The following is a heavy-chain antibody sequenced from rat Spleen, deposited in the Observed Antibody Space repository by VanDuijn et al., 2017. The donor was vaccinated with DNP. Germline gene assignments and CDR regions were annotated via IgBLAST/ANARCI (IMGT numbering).Heavy chain of an antibody. CDR3: ARRGHTTGLNWFAY. J-gene: IGHJ3*01. CDR1: GFTFNNYW. V-gene: IGHV5-31*01. CDR2: ITSSGGTT. Sequence: EVQLVESGGDLVQPGRSLKLSCVASGFTFNNYWMTWIRQVPGKGLEWVASITSSGGTTSYPDSVKGRFTISRDNAKSTLYLQMDSLRSEDSATYYCARRGHTTGLNWFAYWGQGTLVTVSS. D-gene: IGHD1-9*01.